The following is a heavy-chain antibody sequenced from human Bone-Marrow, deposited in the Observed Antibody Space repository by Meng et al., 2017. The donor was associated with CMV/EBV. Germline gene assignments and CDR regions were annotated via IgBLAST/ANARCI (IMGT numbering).Heavy chain of an antibody. CDR2: IYYSART. CDR1: GGPITSSNSY. Sequence: GSLRLSCTVSGGPITSSNSYWGWIRQPPGEGLEWIGSIYYSARTYHNPSFKSRVTISVDTSKNQFSLRLGSVTAADTAVYYCARGGSFGVVIGYYYYYGMDVWGQGTTVTVSS. CDR3: ARGGSFGVVIGYYYYYGMDV. V-gene: IGHV4-39*07. J-gene: IGHJ6*02. D-gene: IGHD3-3*01.